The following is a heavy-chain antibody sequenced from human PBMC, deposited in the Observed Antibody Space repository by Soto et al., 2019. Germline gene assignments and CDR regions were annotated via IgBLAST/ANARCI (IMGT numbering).Heavy chain of an antibody. CDR1: GSTFTHFW. Sequence: PGESLKISCKGFGSTFTHFWIGWVRQRPGKGLEWMGIIYPADSDTKYSPSFQGRVTISADKSISTAYLQWRSLKASDTAMYYCARVRRYSGYEVMVPLDYSGQGTLVTVSS. CDR2: IYPADSDT. J-gene: IGHJ4*02. CDR3: ARVRRYSGYEVMVPLDY. D-gene: IGHD5-12*01. V-gene: IGHV5-51*01.